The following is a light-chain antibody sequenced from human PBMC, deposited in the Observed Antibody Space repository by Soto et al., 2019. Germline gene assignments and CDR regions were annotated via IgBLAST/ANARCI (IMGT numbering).Light chain of an antibody. CDR1: RSISNY. CDR2: AAS. J-gene: IGKJ1*01. Sequence: DIQMTQSPSSLSASVGDAVSLTCRASRSISNYLNWYQQKPGKAPKLLIYAASTLQSGVPSRFSGSGSGTDFTLTISSLQPEDFATYYCQQSYSTPRTFGQGTKVEIK. V-gene: IGKV1-39*01. CDR3: QQSYSTPRT.